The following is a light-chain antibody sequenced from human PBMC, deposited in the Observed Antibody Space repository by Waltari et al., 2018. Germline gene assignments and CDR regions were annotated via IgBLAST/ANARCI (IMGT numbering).Light chain of an antibody. J-gene: IGLJ3*02. CDR2: RND. CDR1: SSNIGSNF. Sequence: QSVLTQPPSASGTPGQRVTISCSGSSSNIGSNFVYWYQQRPGTAPKLLIYRNDHRPSGVPDRFSGSKSGTSASLAISGLRSEDEADYYCAAWDGSLTGPVFGGGTKLTVL. CDR3: AAWDGSLTGPV. V-gene: IGLV1-47*01.